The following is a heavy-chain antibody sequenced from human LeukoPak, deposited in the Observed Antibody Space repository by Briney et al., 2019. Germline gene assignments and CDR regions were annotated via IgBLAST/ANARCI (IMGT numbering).Heavy chain of an antibody. V-gene: IGHV4-59*01. CDR1: GDSISNYY. CDR2: MYNGGST. D-gene: IGHD6-19*01. CDR3: ARAEKAVTGTLDY. Sequence: SETLSLTCTVSGDSISNYYWSWIRQSPGKELEWIGYMYNGGSTIYNPSLKSRVTISTDTSKNQFSLRLTSVTAADTAVYYCARAEKAVTGTLDYWGQGTLITVSS. J-gene: IGHJ4*02.